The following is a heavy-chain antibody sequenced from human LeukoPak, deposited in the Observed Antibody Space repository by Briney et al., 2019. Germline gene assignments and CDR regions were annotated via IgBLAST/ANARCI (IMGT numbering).Heavy chain of an antibody. J-gene: IGHJ6*03. CDR2: IYTSGST. CDR3: ATRNDWDYYYYMDV. D-gene: IGHD1-1*01. CDR1: GGSISSGSYY. V-gene: IGHV4-61*02. Sequence: SETLSLTCTVSGGSISSGSYYWSWIRQPAGKGLEWIGRIYTSGSTYYNPSLKSRVTISVDRSKNQFSLKLSSVTAADTAVYYCATRNDWDYYYYMDVWGKGTTVTVSS.